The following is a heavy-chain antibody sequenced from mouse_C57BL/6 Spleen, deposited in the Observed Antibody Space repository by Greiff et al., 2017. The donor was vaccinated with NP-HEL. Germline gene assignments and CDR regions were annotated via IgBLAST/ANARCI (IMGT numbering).Heavy chain of an antibody. D-gene: IGHD1-1*01. V-gene: IGHV1-55*01. J-gene: IGHJ1*03. Sequence: QVQLQQPGAELVKPGASVKMSCKASGYTFTSYWITWVKQRPGQGLEWIGAIYPVSGSTNYNEKFKSKATLTVDTSSSTAYMQLSSLTSEDSAVYYCARAYYYGSSYSWYFDVWGTGTTVTVSS. CDR2: IYPVSGST. CDR1: GYTFTSYW. CDR3: ARAYYYGSSYSWYFDV.